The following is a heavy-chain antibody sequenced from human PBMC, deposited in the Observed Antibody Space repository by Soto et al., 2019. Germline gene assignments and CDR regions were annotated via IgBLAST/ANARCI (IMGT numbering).Heavy chain of an antibody. CDR2: VYHSGNT. CDR3: ARDQGIASSGPFDY. J-gene: IGHJ4*02. Sequence: SETLSLTCTVSGGSVSSSSYYWGWVRQRPGKGLKWIGFVYHSGNTNYNPSLKSRVTISIDKSKSQFSLKLNSVTAADTDVYYCARDQGIASSGPFDYWGPGTLVTVS. CDR1: GGSVSSSSYY. V-gene: IGHV4-61*05. D-gene: IGHD6-13*01.